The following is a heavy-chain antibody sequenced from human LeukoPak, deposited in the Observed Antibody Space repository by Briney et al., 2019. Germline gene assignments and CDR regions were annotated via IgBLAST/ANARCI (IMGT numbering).Heavy chain of an antibody. D-gene: IGHD1-26*01. CDR1: GYAFTGYD. CDR2: MNPNTGDT. CDR3: TRGSPSGSSRDY. V-gene: IGHV1-8*01. J-gene: IGHJ4*02. Sequence: ASVKVSCKASGYAFTGYDINWVRQATGQGLEWMGWMNPNTGDTGYAQNFQGRLTMTRNTSIDTAYMELSGLRSEDTAIYYCTRGSPSGSSRDYWGQGTLVTVSS.